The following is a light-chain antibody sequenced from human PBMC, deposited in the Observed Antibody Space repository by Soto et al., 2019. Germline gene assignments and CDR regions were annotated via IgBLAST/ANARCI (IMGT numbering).Light chain of an antibody. J-gene: IGLJ1*01. CDR1: SSNIGSNT. V-gene: IGLV1-44*01. Sequence: QSVLTQPPSASGTPGQRVTISCSGSSSNIGSNTISWYQQLPGTAPKLLIYSNNQRPSGVPDRFSGSKSGTSASLAISGLQSEDEADYYCAAWDDSLNGRGVFGTGT. CDR2: SNN. CDR3: AAWDDSLNGRGV.